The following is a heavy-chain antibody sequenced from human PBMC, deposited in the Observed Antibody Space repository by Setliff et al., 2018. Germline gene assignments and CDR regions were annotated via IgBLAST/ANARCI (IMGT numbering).Heavy chain of an antibody. J-gene: IGHJ6*03. D-gene: IGHD1-26*01. V-gene: IGHV4-39*07. CDR2: IYASGST. Sequence: PSETLSLTCIVAGDSISNTGYYWGWIRQPPGKGLEWIGRIYASGSTNYNPSLKSRVTLSVDTSKNQFSLKVSSVTAADTAVYYCARAPPNRYSGSYEYFYMDVWGKGTTVTVSS. CDR3: ARAPPNRYSGSYEYFYMDV. CDR1: GDSISNTGYY.